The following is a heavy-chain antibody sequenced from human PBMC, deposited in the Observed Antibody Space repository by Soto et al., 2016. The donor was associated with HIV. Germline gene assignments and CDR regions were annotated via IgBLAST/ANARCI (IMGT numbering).Heavy chain of an antibody. D-gene: IGHD3-22*01. V-gene: IGHV3-9*03. CDR3: VKARRYYYDHYYFEY. CDR2: INWNSGTR. J-gene: IGHJ4*02. Sequence: EVQLVESGGGLVQPGRSLRLSCAGSGFTFDDYAMHWVRQAPGKGLEWVSGINWNSGTRGYADSVKGRFTISRDNAKNSLYLQMNSLRAEDMALYYCVKARRYYYDHYYFEYWGQGTLVTVSS. CDR1: GFTFDDYA.